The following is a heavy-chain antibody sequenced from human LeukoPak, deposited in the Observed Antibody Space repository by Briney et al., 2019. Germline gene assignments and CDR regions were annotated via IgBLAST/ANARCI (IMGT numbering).Heavy chain of an antibody. CDR3: ARDLGTTGWHTFDY. D-gene: IGHD6-19*01. Sequence: SQTLSLTCVVSGDSVSSKNGAWNWIRQSPSRGLEWLGRKYYRSKWYNDYAESIEGRMTISQDTSKNQYSLHLNSVTPDDTAVYYCARDLGTTGWHTFDYWGQGTLVTVSS. V-gene: IGHV6-1*01. J-gene: IGHJ4*02. CDR2: KYYRSKWYN. CDR1: GDSVSSKNGA.